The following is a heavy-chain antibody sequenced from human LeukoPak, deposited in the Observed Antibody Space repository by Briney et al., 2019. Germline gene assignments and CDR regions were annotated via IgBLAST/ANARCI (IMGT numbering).Heavy chain of an antibody. CDR2: INPNSIGT. V-gene: IGHV1-2*02. D-gene: IGHD3-22*01. CDR3: ARERVGDSSGYRDAFDI. J-gene: IGHJ3*02. Sequence: ASVKVSCKASGYSFTGYYIHWFRQAPGQGLEWLGWINPNSIGTNYAQKFQGRVTMTRDTSISTAYMELSRLRSDDTAVYYCARERVGDSSGYRDAFDIWGQGTMVTVSS. CDR1: GYSFTGYY.